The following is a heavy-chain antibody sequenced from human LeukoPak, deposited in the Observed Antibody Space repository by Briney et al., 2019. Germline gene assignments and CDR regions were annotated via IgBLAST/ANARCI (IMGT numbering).Heavy chain of an antibody. CDR2: ISYDGSNK. D-gene: IGHD1-26*01. J-gene: IGHJ4*02. Sequence: GGSLRLSCAASGLTFSSHWMHWVRQAPGKGLEWVAVISYDGSNKYYADSVKGRFTISRDNSKNTLYLQMNSLRAEDTAVYYCAKDRWELLNLFDYWGQGTLVTVSS. CDR1: GLTFSSHW. CDR3: AKDRWELLNLFDY. V-gene: IGHV3-30*18.